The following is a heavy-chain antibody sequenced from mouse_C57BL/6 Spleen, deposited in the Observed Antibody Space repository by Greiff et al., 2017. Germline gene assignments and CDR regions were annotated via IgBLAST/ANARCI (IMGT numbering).Heavy chain of an antibody. Sequence: QVQLQQSGAELVRPGTSVKMSCKASGYTFTNYWIGWAKQRPGHGLEWIGDIYPGGGYTNYNEKFKGKATLAADKSTSTAYMQFSSLTSEDSAIYYCARGEAMDYWGQGTSVTVSS. CDR3: ARGEAMDY. CDR2: IYPGGGYT. CDR1: GYTFTNYW. J-gene: IGHJ4*01. V-gene: IGHV1-63*01.